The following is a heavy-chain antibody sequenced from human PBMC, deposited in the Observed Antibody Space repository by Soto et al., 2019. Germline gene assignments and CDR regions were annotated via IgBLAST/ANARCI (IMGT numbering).Heavy chain of an antibody. J-gene: IGHJ5*02. CDR3: AKGYCTTTICDPWFDP. D-gene: IGHD2-2*01. CDR1: VYSFTSYW. V-gene: IGHV5-51*01. Sequence: GESLKISCTGVVYSFTSYWIGWERQMPGKGLEWMVILYPVDSATRYSPSFHGQVTIPPDKSTTTAYLQWSSLKASDTAMDYCAKGYCTTTICDPWFDPWGQGTLVTSPQ. CDR2: LYPVDSAT.